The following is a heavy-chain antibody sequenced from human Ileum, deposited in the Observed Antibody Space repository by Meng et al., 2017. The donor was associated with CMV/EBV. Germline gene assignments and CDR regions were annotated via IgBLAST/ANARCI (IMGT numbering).Heavy chain of an antibody. CDR2: ISSSGSPV. CDR1: GFTFRSSD. CDR3: ARDRFFGDDGSGAYFHDY. V-gene: IGHV3-48*03. D-gene: IGHD3-10*01. Sequence: GESLKTSCVDSGFTFRSSDMNWVRQAPGKGLEWVASISSSGSPVHYADSVKGRFIVSRDNAKNSLYLQMSSLRAEDTAVYYCARDRFFGDDGSGAYFHDYWGQGTLVTVSS. J-gene: IGHJ4*02.